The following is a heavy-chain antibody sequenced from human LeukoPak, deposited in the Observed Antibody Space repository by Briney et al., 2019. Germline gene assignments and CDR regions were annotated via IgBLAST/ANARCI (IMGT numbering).Heavy chain of an antibody. CDR1: GGTFSSYA. V-gene: IGHV1-2*06. D-gene: IGHD3-22*01. CDR3: ARYYYDSSGYYYQDAFDI. CDR2: INPNSGGT. Sequence: GASVTVSCTASGGTFSSYAISWVRQAPGQGLEWMGRINPNSGGTNYAQKFQGRVTMTRDTSISTAYMELSRLRSDDTAVYYCARYYYDSSGYYYQDAFDIWGQGTMVTVSS. J-gene: IGHJ3*02.